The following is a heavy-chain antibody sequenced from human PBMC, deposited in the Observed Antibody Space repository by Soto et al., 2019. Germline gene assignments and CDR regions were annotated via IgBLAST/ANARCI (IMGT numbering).Heavy chain of an antibody. J-gene: IGHJ3*02. CDR3: AKDLSTYYDFWSGYLDAFDI. CDR1: GFTFSSYA. CDR2: ISGSGGST. V-gene: IGHV3-23*01. Sequence: EVQLLESGGGLVQPGGSLRLSCAASGFTFSSYAMSWVRQAPGKGLEWVSAISGSGGSTYYADSVKGRFTISRDNSKNTLYLQMNSLRAEDTAVYYCAKDLSTYYDFWSGYLDAFDIWGQGTMVTVSS. D-gene: IGHD3-3*01.